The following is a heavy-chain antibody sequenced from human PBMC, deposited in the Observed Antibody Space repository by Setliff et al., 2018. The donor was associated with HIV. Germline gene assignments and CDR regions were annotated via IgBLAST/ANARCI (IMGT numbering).Heavy chain of an antibody. J-gene: IGHJ4*02. V-gene: IGHV3-23*01. Sequence: PGGSLRLSCAASGFTFSSYAMSWVRQAPGKGLEWVSAISGSGGSTYNADSVKGRFTISRDNSKNTLYLQMNSLRAEDTAVYYCAKDRHQQLALFDYWGQGTLVTVSS. D-gene: IGHD6-13*01. CDR2: ISGSGGST. CDR3: AKDRHQQLALFDY. CDR1: GFTFSSYA.